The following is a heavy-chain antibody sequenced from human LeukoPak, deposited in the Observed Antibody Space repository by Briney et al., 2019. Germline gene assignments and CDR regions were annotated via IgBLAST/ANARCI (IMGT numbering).Heavy chain of an antibody. CDR2: INHNSGGT. CDR3: ARGYYSSSSCYPVDY. V-gene: IGHV1-2*02. D-gene: IGHD2-2*01. CDR1: GYTFTGYY. Sequence: ASVKVSCKASGYTFTGYYMHWVRQAPGQGLEWMGWINHNSGGTNYAQKFQDRVTMTRDTSIRTAYMELSRLRSDDTAVYYCARGYYSSSSCYPVDYWGQGTLVTVSS. J-gene: IGHJ4*02.